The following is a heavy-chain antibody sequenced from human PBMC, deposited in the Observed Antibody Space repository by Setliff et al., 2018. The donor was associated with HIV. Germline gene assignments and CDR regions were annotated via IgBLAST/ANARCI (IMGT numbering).Heavy chain of an antibody. CDR1: GFSFSSYG. Sequence: SLRLSCAASGFSFSSYGMHWVRQAPGKGLEWVAFIRYDGSNEYYADSLKGRFTISRENSKNTLYLQMHRLRAEDTAMYYCAKGTLRLGEVLDAFDIWGQGTMVTVSS. CDR3: AKGTLRLGEVLDAFDI. CDR2: IRYDGSNE. D-gene: IGHD3-16*01. J-gene: IGHJ3*02. V-gene: IGHV3-30*02.